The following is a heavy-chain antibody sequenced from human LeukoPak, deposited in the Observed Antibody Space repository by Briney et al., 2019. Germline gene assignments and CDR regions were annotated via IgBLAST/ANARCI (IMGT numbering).Heavy chain of an antibody. Sequence: ASVKVSCKASGYTFSSYGISWVRQAPGQGLEWVGWISPYNGQTNYLQKVQGRVTMTTDTSTNTAYMELRCLRSDDTAVYYCARRNYYHENSGNSLYYFDFWGQGTLVTVSS. D-gene: IGHD3-22*01. J-gene: IGHJ4*02. CDR1: GYTFSSYG. CDR3: ARRNYYHENSGNSLYYFDF. CDR2: ISPYNGQT. V-gene: IGHV1-18*01.